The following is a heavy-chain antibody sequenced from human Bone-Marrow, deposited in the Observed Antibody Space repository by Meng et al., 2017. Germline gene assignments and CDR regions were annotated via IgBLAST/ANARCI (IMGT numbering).Heavy chain of an antibody. D-gene: IGHD6-19*01. V-gene: IGHV3-73*01. J-gene: IGHJ3*02. CDR3: TIYTSGHM. CDR2: ISSKVDNTAT. CDR1: GATFSGSD. Sequence: GESLKISCAVSGATFSGSDIHWVRQASGKGLEWVGRISSKVDNTATAYPASVKGRFTISRYDSKNTAYLQMISLISEDTALYYCTIYTSGHMWGQGTVVTVSS.